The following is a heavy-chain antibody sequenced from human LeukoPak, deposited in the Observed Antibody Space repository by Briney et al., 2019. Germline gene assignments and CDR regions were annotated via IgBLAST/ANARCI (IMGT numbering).Heavy chain of an antibody. Sequence: PSETLSLTCAVYGGSFSGYYWSWIRQPPGKGLEWIGEINHSGSTYYNPSLKSRVTISVDTSKSQFSLKLSSVTAADTAVYYCARDLLTGGYCSGGSCYDYWGQGTLVTVSS. CDR1: GGSFSGYY. J-gene: IGHJ4*02. CDR2: INHSGST. CDR3: ARDLLTGGYCSGGSCYDY. D-gene: IGHD2-15*01. V-gene: IGHV4-34*01.